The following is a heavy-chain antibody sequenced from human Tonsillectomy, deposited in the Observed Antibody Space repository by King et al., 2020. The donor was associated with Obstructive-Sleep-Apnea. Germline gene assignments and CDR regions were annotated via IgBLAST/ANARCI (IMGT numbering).Heavy chain of an antibody. Sequence: VQLQESGPGLVKPSETLSLTCTVSGGSIGTYYWSWIRQPPGKGLEWIGYIYYSGSSNYNPSLKRRVTITVDTSKNQFSLMLSSVPASDTAVYYCARAPYGSGIIDWFDPWGQGTLVTVSS. D-gene: IGHD3-10*01. CDR2: IYYSGSS. J-gene: IGHJ5*02. CDR1: GGSIGTYY. CDR3: ARAPYGSGIIDWFDP. V-gene: IGHV4-59*01.